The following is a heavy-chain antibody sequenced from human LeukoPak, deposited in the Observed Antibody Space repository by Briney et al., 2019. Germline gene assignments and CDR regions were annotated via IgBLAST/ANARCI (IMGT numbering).Heavy chain of an antibody. CDR2: IYYSGST. CDR3: ARQYSSSWYGDVY. Sequence: SETLSLTCTVSGGSISSSSYYWGWIRQPPGKGLEWIGRIYYSGSTYYNPSLKSRVTISVDTSKNQFSLKLSSVTAADTAVYYCARQYSSSWYGDVYWGQGTLVTVSS. CDR1: GGSISSSSYY. J-gene: IGHJ4*02. D-gene: IGHD6-13*01. V-gene: IGHV4-39*01.